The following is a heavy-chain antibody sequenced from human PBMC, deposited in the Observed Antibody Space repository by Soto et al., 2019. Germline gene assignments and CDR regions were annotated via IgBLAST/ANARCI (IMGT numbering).Heavy chain of an antibody. Sequence: ASVKVSCKVSGYTLTELSMHWVRQAPGKGLEWMGGFDPEDGETIYAQKFQGRVTITRDTSASTAYMELSSLRSEDTAVYYCARGSGPMIEWHWGQGTLVTVSS. CDR2: FDPEDGET. J-gene: IGHJ4*02. CDR1: GYTLTELS. D-gene: IGHD3-22*01. V-gene: IGHV1-24*01. CDR3: ARGSGPMIEWH.